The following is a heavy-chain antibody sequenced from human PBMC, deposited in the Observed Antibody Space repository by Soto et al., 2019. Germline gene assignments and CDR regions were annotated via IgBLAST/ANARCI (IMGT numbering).Heavy chain of an antibody. CDR1: GFTFSDYY. CDR3: ARDPGIYYGMDV. Sequence: QVQLVESGGGLVKPGGSLRLSCTASGFTFSDYYMTWIRQAPGKGLEWLSYISSGGFTIYYADSVEGRFTVSRDNAKNSMYLQMNTLRVEDTAVYYCARDPGIYYGMDVWGQGTTVTVSS. J-gene: IGHJ6*02. D-gene: IGHD3-10*01. V-gene: IGHV3-11*01. CDR2: ISSGGFTI.